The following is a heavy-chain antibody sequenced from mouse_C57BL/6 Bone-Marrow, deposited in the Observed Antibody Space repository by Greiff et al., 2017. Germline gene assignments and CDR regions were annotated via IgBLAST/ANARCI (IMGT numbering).Heavy chain of an antibody. CDR3: ARDGAYYGSRDY. D-gene: IGHD1-1*01. J-gene: IGHJ3*01. CDR2: ISDGGSYT. CDR1: GFTFSSYA. Sequence: EVHLVESGGGLVKPGGSLKLSCAASGFTFSSYAMSWVRQTPEKRLEWVATISDGGSYTYYPDNVKGRFTLSRDNAKNNLYLQMSHLKSEDTAMYYGARDGAYYGSRDYWGQGTLVTVSA. V-gene: IGHV5-4*01.